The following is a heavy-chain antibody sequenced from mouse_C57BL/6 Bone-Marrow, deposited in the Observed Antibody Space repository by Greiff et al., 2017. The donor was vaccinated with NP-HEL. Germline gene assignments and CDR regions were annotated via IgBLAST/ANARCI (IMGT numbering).Heavy chain of an antibody. CDR2: IDPENGDT. CDR1: GFNIKDDY. J-gene: IGHJ1*03. D-gene: IGHD1-1*01. V-gene: IGHV14-4*01. Sequence: EVQLQQSGAELVRPGASVKLSCTASGFNIKDDYMHWVKQRPEQGLEWIGWIDPENGDTEYASKFQGKATITADPSSNTAYLQLSSLTSEDTAVYYCTPSLTYCWYFDVWGTGTTVTVSS. CDR3: TPSLTYCWYFDV.